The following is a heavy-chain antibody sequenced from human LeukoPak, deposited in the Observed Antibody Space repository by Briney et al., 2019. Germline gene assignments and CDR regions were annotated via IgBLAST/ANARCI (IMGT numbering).Heavy chain of an antibody. V-gene: IGHV4-38-2*01. Sequence: GSLRLSCAASGFTFSNAWMSWIRQPPGKGLEWIGSIYHSGSTYYNPSLKSRVTISVDTSKNQFSLKLSSVTAADTAVYYCARGGKGLDYWGQGTLVTVSS. CDR1: GFTFSNAW. CDR3: ARGGKGLDY. J-gene: IGHJ4*02. CDR2: IYHSGST.